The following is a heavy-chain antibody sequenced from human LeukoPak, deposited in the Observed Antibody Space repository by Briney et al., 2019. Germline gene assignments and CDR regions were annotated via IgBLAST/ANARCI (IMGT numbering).Heavy chain of an antibody. CDR1: GGSFSGYY. J-gene: IGHJ3*02. Sequence: SETLSLTCAVYGGSFSGYYWSWIRQPPGKGLEWIGEINHSGSTNYNPSLKSRVTISVDTSKNQFSLKLSPVTAADTAVYYCERGPRRITMIVVVKAFDIWGQGTMVTVSS. D-gene: IGHD3-22*01. CDR3: ERGPRRITMIVVVKAFDI. CDR2: INHSGST. V-gene: IGHV4-34*01.